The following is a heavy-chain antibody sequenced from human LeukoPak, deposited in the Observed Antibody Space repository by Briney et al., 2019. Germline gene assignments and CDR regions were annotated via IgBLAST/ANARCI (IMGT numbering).Heavy chain of an antibody. D-gene: IGHD6-6*01. CDR3: AKALSSSTTYFDY. CDR1: GFTFSSYA. J-gene: IGHJ4*02. V-gene: IGHV3-23*01. CDR2: ISGSGGST. Sequence: GGSLRLFCAASGFTFSSYAMSWVRQAPGKGLEWVSAISGSGGSTYYADSVKGRFTISRDNSKNTLYLQVNSLRAEDTAVYYCAKALSSSTTYFDYWGQGTLVTVSS.